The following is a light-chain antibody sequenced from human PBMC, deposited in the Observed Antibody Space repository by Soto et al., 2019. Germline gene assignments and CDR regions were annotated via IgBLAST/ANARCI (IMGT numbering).Light chain of an antibody. Sequence: VLTXPPSVSGAPGQRVTISCTGSSSNIGANYDVHWYQQRPGTAPKLLIFGNSNRPSGVPDRFSGSKSGTSASLAITGLQAEDEGDYYCQSYDSTLSARYVFGTGTKVTVL. V-gene: IGLV1-40*01. CDR3: QSYDSTLSARYV. CDR1: SSNIGANYD. CDR2: GNS. J-gene: IGLJ1*01.